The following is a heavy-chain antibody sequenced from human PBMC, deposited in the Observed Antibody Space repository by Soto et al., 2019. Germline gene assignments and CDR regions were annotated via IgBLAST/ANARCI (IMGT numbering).Heavy chain of an antibody. V-gene: IGHV3-23*01. J-gene: IGHJ4*02. CDR3: AKDLGYITMVRAMPFDY. D-gene: IGHD3-10*01. CDR1: GFTFSSYA. Sequence: GGSLRLSCAASGFTFSSYAMSWVRQAPGKGLEWVSAISGSGGSTYYADSVKGRFTISRDNSKNTLYLQMNSLRAEDTAGYYCAKDLGYITMVRAMPFDYWGQGTRVTVSS. CDR2: ISGSGGST.